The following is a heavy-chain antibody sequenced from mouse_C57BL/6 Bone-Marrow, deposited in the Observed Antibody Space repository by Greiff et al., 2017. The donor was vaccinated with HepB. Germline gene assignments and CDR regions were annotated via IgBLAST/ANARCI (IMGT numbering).Heavy chain of an antibody. CDR2: IDPSDSYT. D-gene: IGHD2-4*01. CDR1: GYTFTSYW. Sequence: QVQLKQPGAELVKPGASVKLSCKASGYTFTSYWMQWVKQRPGQGLEWIGEIDPSDSYTNYNQKFKGKATLTVDTSSSTAYMQLSSLTSEDSAVYYCAVFYYERYYDMDYWGQGTSVTVSS. J-gene: IGHJ4*01. CDR3: AVFYYERYYDMDY. V-gene: IGHV1-50*01.